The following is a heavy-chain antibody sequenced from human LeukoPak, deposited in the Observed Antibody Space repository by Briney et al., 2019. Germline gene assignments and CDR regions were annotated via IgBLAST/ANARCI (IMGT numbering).Heavy chain of an antibody. D-gene: IGHD3-22*01. Sequence: GGSLRLSCAASGFTFSSYGMHWVRQAPGKGLEWVAVIADDGSDKQHADSVKGRFTISRDNSQNRLYLQMNSLKVDDTAVYYCARDLGSGYNYFDYWGQGSLVTVSS. J-gene: IGHJ4*02. CDR1: GFTFSSYG. CDR2: IADDGSDK. CDR3: ARDLGSGYNYFDY. V-gene: IGHV3-30*04.